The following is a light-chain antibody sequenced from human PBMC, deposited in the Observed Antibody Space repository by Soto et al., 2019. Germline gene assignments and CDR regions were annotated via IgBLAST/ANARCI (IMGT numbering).Light chain of an antibody. V-gene: IGKV1-9*01. Sequence: DIQWTQSPSFLSASVGDRVTISGRASQGISSYLAWYQQKPGNAPKLLIYAASTLQRGVPSRFSGSGSGTEFTLTISSRQPEDFATYYCQQLNSYPPTFGQGTKVEIK. CDR2: AAS. CDR1: QGISSY. J-gene: IGKJ1*01. CDR3: QQLNSYPPT.